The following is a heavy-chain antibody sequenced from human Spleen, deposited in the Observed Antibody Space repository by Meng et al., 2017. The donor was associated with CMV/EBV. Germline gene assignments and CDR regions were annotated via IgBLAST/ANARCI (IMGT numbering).Heavy chain of an antibody. CDR1: GWSFSGYD. V-gene: IGHV4-34*01. CDR2: INHSGST. J-gene: IGHJ4*02. D-gene: IGHD2-2*01. CDR3: AGMGDCSSTSCYYFDY. Sequence: YGWSFSGYDWSWIRQPPGKGLEWIGEINHSGSTNYNPSLKSRVTISVDTSKNQFSLKLSSVTAADTAVYYCAGMGDCSSTSCYYFDYWGQGTLVTVSS.